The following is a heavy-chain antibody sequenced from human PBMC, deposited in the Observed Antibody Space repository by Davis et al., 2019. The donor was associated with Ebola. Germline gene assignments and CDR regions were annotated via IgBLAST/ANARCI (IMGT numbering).Heavy chain of an antibody. Sequence: ASVKVSCKASGYTFTSYYMHWVRQAPGQGLEWMGWINPNSGGTNYAQKFQGRVTMTRDTSISTAYMELGRLRSDDTAVYYCAREVGEGDRESPRPQLNFDYWGQGTLVTVSS. D-gene: IGHD3-16*01. V-gene: IGHV1-2*02. CDR2: INPNSGGT. CDR3: AREVGEGDRESPRPQLNFDY. CDR1: GYTFTSYY. J-gene: IGHJ4*02.